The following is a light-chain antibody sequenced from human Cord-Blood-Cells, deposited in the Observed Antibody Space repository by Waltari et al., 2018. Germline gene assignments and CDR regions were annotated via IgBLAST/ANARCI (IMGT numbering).Light chain of an antibody. CDR1: ALPKQY. CDR2: KDS. V-gene: IGLV3-25*03. CDR3: QSADSSGTWV. J-gene: IGLJ3*02. Sequence: SYELTQPPSVSVSPGQTARITCSGDALPKQYAYWYQQKPGQAPVLVIYKDSERPSGIPERFSGSSSGTTVPLTISGVQAEDEADYYGQSADSSGTWVFGGGTKLTVL.